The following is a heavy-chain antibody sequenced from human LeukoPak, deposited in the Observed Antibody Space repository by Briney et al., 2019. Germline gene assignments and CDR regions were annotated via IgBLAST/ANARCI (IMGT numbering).Heavy chain of an antibody. CDR1: GFTFSSYA. CDR3: ASPYSTSSEFNY. V-gene: IGHV3-23*01. Sequence: GGSLRLSCAASGFTFSSYAMSWVRQAPGKGLEWVSVISGSGGSTYYADSVKGRFTISRDNSKSTLYLQMDSLRAEDTAVYYCASPYSTSSEFNYWGQGTLVTVSS. CDR2: ISGSGGST. D-gene: IGHD6-6*01. J-gene: IGHJ4*02.